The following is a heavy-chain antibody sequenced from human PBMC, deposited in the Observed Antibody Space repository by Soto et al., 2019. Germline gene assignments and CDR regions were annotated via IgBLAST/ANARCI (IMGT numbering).Heavy chain of an antibody. Sequence: QVHLVQSGAEVKKPGASVKVSCKGSGYGFTTYGITWVRQAPGQGQEWMAWISAHNGNTNYAQKLQGRVTVTRDTSKSTVYMELRSLRSADTAVYYCARGRYGDYWGQGALVTVSS. V-gene: IGHV1-18*01. CDR2: ISAHNGNT. CDR3: ARGRYGDY. CDR1: GYGFTTYG. J-gene: IGHJ4*02. D-gene: IGHD1-1*01.